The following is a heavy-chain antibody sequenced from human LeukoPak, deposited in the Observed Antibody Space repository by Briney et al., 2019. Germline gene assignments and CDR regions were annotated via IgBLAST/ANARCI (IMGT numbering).Heavy chain of an antibody. J-gene: IGHJ4*02. D-gene: IGHD3-10*01. CDR2: INHSGST. CDR1: GGSFSGYY. Sequence: SETLSLTCAVYGGSFSGYYWSWIRQPPGKGLEWIGEINHSGSTNYNPSLKSRVTISVDTSKNQFSLKPSSVTAADTAVYYCARGTLRVSYGSGSYYRYWGQGTLVTVSS. CDR3: ARGTLRVSYGSGSYYRY. V-gene: IGHV4-34*01.